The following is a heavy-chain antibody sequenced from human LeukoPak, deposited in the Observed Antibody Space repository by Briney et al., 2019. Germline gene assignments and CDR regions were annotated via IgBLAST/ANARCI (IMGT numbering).Heavy chain of an antibody. D-gene: IGHD3-22*01. Sequence: PGGSLRLSCAASGFTFSSYGMHWVRQAPGKGLEWVAVISYDGSNKYYADSVKGRFTISRDNSKNTLYLQMNSLRAEDTAVYYCAEDREVYYYDSSGPDYWGQGTLVTVSS. V-gene: IGHV3-30*18. J-gene: IGHJ4*02. CDR2: ISYDGSNK. CDR3: AEDREVYYYDSSGPDY. CDR1: GFTFSSYG.